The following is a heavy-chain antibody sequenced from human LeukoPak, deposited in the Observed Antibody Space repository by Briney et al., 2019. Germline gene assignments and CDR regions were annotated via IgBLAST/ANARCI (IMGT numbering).Heavy chain of an antibody. CDR2: INHSGST. V-gene: IGHV4-34*01. J-gene: IGHJ4*02. CDR1: GGSFSGYY. Sequence: SETLSLTCAVYGGSFSGYYWSWIRQPPGNGLEWIGEINHSGSTNYNPSLKSRVTISVDTSKNQFSLKLSSVTAADTAVCYCARAGGVSSGCDYWGQGTLVTVSS. CDR3: ARAGGVSSGCDY. D-gene: IGHD3-22*01.